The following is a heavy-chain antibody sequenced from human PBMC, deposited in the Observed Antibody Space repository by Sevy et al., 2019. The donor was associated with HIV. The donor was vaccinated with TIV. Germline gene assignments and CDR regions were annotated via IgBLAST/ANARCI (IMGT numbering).Heavy chain of an antibody. Sequence: GESLKISCAASGFSFSDYDMHWVRQAPGKGLEWVGRIGNKHNHHTTEFAASVKDRFSISRDDLDNSMYLQMHSLKTDDTAVYYCARVMRRILWWSLDSWGQGTLVTVSS. D-gene: IGHD2-21*01. CDR1: GFSFSDYD. CDR2: IGNKHNHHTT. CDR3: ARVMRRILWWSLDS. J-gene: IGHJ4*02. V-gene: IGHV3-72*01.